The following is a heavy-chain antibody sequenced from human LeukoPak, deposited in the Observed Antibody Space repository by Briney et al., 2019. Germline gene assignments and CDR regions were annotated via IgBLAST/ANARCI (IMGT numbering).Heavy chain of an antibody. Sequence: GASVTVSCKASAYTFTFYYMHWGRQAPGQGLEWMGWINPNSGGANYAQKFQGRVSMTRATSISTAYMELSRLRSGEPAVYYCARVSGDYYGSGIFRWFDPWGQGTRVTVAS. J-gene: IGHJ5*02. CDR2: INPNSGGA. CDR3: ARVSGDYYGSGIFRWFDP. CDR1: AYTFTFYY. D-gene: IGHD3-10*01. V-gene: IGHV1-2*02.